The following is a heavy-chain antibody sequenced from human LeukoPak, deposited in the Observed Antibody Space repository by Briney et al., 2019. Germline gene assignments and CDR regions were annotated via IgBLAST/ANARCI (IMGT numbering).Heavy chain of an antibody. CDR3: TTDLYDFWSGHSDY. CDR1: GFTFSNAW. CDR2: IKSKTDGGTT. J-gene: IGHJ4*02. Sequence: PGGSLRLSCAASGFTFSNAWMSWVRQAPGKGLEWVGRIKSKTDGGTTDYAAPVKGRFTISRDDSKNTLYLQMNSLKTEDTAVYYCTTDLYDFWSGHSDYWGQGTLVTVSS. V-gene: IGHV3-15*01. D-gene: IGHD3-3*01.